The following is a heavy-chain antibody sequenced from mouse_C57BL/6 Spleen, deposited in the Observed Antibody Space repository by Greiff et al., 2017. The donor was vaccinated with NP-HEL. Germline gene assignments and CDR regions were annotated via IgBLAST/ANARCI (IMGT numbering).Heavy chain of an antibody. J-gene: IGHJ2*01. D-gene: IGHD1-1*01. CDR2: IYPGSGSS. CDR3: ARRYYGFDY. V-gene: IGHV1-55*01. CDR1: GYTFTSYW. Sequence: QVQLQQSGAELVKPGASVKMSCKASGYTFTSYWITWVKQRPGQGLEWIGDIYPGSGSSNYNEKFKSKATLTVDTSSSTAYMQLSSLTSEDSAVYYCARRYYGFDYWGQGTTLTVSS.